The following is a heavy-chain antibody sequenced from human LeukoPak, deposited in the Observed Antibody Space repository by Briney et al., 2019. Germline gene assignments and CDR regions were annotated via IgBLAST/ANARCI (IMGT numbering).Heavy chain of an antibody. CDR3: ARDPEYNGSYYVDY. J-gene: IGHJ4*02. CDR2: ISYDGSNK. CDR1: GFTFSSYA. Sequence: GGSRRLSCAASGFTFSSYAMHWVRQAPGKGLEWVAVISYDGSNKYYADSVKGRFTISRDNSKNTLYLQMNSLRAEDTAVYYCARDPEYNGSYYVDYWGQGTLVTVSS. V-gene: IGHV3-30-3*01. D-gene: IGHD1-26*01.